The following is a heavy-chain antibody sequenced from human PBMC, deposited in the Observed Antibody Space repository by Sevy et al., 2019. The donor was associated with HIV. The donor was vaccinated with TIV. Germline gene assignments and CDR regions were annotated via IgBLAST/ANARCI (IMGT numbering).Heavy chain of an antibody. D-gene: IGHD3-10*01. CDR2: IYSGGST. J-gene: IGHJ3*02. V-gene: IGHV3-53*01. Sequence: RLSCAASGFTVSSNYMSWVRQAPGKGLEWVSVIYSGGSTYYADSVKGRFTISRDNSKNTLYPQMNSLRAEDTAVYYCATHGLLWFGELSDAFDIWGQGTMVTVSS. CDR1: GFTVSSNY. CDR3: ATHGLLWFGELSDAFDI.